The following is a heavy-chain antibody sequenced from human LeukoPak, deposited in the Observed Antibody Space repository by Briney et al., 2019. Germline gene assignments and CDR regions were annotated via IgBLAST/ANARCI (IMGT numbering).Heavy chain of an antibody. CDR1: GGSISANH. CDR3: ARDPLRSSFDL. Sequence: SSETLSPTCTVSGGSISANHWVWIRQPAGKGLEWIGRLHISGNTNYNPSLKSRVTISLDTSKNQFSLRMTSATAADTAVYFCARDPLRSSFDLWGQGILVSVSS. J-gene: IGHJ4*02. CDR2: LHISGNT. V-gene: IGHV4-4*07. D-gene: IGHD1-26*01.